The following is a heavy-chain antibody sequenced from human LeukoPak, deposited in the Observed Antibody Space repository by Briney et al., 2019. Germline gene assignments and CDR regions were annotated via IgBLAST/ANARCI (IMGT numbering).Heavy chain of an antibody. J-gene: IGHJ4*02. D-gene: IGHD2-21*01. CDR2: ISASGGVT. V-gene: IGHV3-23*01. CDR1: GFTFSSYA. CDR3: ARGRATYCFDY. Sequence: GGSLRLSCAASGFTFSSYAMSWVRQVPGKGLEWVSSISASGGVTHYADSVKGRFTISRDNSKNTLYLQRSSLRAEDTAVYYCARGRATYCFDYWGQGTLVTVSS.